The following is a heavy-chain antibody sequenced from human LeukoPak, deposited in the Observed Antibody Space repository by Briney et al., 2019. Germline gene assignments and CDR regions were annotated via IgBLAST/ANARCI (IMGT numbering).Heavy chain of an antibody. D-gene: IGHD2-15*01. CDR2: IIPIFGTA. V-gene: IGHV1-69*05. J-gene: IGHJ3*02. Sequence: GASVKVSCKASGGTFSSYAISWVRQAPGQGLEWMGGIIPIFGTANYAQKFQGRATITTDGSTSTAYMELSSLRSEDTAVYYCARRPYCSGGSCWGAAFDIWGQGTMVTVSS. CDR1: GGTFSSYA. CDR3: ARRPYCSGGSCWGAAFDI.